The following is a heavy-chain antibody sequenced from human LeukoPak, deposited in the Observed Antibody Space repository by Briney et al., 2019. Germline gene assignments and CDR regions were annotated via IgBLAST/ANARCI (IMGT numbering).Heavy chain of an antibody. CDR1: GYTFTGYY. J-gene: IGHJ3*02. CDR2: INPNSGGT. Sequence: ASVKVSCKASGYTFTGYYMHWVRQAPGQGLEWMGWINPNSGGTNYAQKFQGRVTMTRDTSISTAYMELSRLRSDDTAVYYCARAPILLWFGEIQEDAFDIWGQGTMVTVSS. V-gene: IGHV1-2*02. CDR3: ARAPILLWFGEIQEDAFDI. D-gene: IGHD3-10*01.